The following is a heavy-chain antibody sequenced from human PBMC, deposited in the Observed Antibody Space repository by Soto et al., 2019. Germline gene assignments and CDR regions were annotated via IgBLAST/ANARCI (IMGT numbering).Heavy chain of an antibody. CDR3: ERPWNDDWFEP. CDR2: IWYDGSNK. CDR1: GFVFDTYD. V-gene: IGHV3-33*01. D-gene: IGHD1-1*01. Sequence: QVHLVESGGGVVQPGRSLRLSCAASGFVFDTYDMHWVRQAPGKGLEWVAHIWYDGSNKNYAASVRGRFTISRDNSKNTLYLQMSCLRAEDTAVYFCERPWNDDWFEPWGQGTLVIVSS. J-gene: IGHJ5*02.